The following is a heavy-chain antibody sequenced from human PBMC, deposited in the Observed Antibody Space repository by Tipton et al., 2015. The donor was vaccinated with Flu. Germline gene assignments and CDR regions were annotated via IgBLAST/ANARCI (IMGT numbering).Heavy chain of an antibody. CDR3: GKVKFGWVES. Sequence: TLSLTCSVSGGPITSSSYYWGWIRQPPGRPLEWVGSIYYTGYRYDNPSLKSRLAMSIDTSQSQFSLRLSSMTAADTAVYYCGKVKFGWVESWAQGTLVTVS. D-gene: IGHD3-16*01. CDR2: IYYTGYR. J-gene: IGHJ5*01. V-gene: IGHV4-39*07. CDR1: GGPITSSSYY.